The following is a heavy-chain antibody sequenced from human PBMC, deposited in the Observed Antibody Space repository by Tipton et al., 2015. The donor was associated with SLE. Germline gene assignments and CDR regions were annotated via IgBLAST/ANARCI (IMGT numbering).Heavy chain of an antibody. J-gene: IGHJ3*02. CDR1: GGSISSYY. Sequence: LRLSCTVSGGSISSYYWSWIRQPPGKGLEWIGYIYYSGSTNYNPSLKSRVTISVDTSKNQFSLKLSSVTAADTAVYYCARGGGLTTVTTYAFDIWGQGTMVTVSS. D-gene: IGHD4-17*01. V-gene: IGHV4-59*01. CDR3: ARGGGLTTVTTYAFDI. CDR2: IYYSGST.